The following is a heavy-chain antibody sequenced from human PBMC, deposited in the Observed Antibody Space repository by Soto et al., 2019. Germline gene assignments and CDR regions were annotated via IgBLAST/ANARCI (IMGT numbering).Heavy chain of an antibody. CDR1: GFTFSSYG. Sequence: QVQLVESGGGVVQPGRSLRLSCAASGFTFSSYGMHWVRQAPGKGLEWVAVISYDGSNKYYADSVKGRFTISRDNSKNTLYLQMNSRRAEDTAVYYCAKEGGSSGWWYFDLWGRGTLVTVSS. CDR3: AKEGGSSGWWYFDL. CDR2: ISYDGSNK. J-gene: IGHJ2*01. D-gene: IGHD3-22*01. V-gene: IGHV3-30*18.